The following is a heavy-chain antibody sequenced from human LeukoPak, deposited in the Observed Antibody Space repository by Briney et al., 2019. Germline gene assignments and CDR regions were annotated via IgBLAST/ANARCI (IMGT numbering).Heavy chain of an antibody. V-gene: IGHV4-59*08. CDR2: IYYSGST. J-gene: IGHJ3*02. D-gene: IGHD6-19*01. CDR1: VGSISSYY. Sequence: SETLSLTCTVSVGSISSYYWSWIRQPPGKGLEWIGYIYYSGSTNYNPSLKSRVTISVDTSKNQFSLKLSSVTAADTAVYYCATSGYSSGWYLYAFDIWGQGTMVTVSS. CDR3: ATSGYSSGWYLYAFDI.